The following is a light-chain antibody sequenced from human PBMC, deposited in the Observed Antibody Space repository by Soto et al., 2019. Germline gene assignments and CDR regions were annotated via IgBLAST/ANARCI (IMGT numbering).Light chain of an antibody. CDR3: ATWDDSLSGPV. V-gene: IGLV1-47*01. J-gene: IGLJ2*01. Sequence: QAVVRQPPSASGTPGQSVTISCSGSTSNIGSSSVYWYQQLPGTAPKVFIYENNRRPSGVPDRFSGSKSGTSASLAISGLRSEDDADYYCATWDDSLSGPVFGGGTKLTVL. CDR2: ENN. CDR1: TSNIGSSS.